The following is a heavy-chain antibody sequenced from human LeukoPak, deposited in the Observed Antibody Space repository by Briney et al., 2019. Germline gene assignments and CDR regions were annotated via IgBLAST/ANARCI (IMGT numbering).Heavy chain of an antibody. CDR1: GFTFSSYW. CDR3: ARDGSGYAIDY. D-gene: IGHD5-12*01. J-gene: IGHJ4*01. V-gene: IGHV3-7*01. Sequence: PGGSLRLSCAASGFTFSSYWMSWVRKAPGKGLEWVANIKQDGSEKYYVDSVKGRFTISRDNAKNSLYLQMNSLRAEDTAVYYCARDGSGYAIDYWGQGTLVTVSS. CDR2: IKQDGSEK.